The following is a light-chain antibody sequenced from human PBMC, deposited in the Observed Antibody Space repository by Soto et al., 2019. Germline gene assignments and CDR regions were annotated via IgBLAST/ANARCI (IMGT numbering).Light chain of an antibody. CDR2: GAS. Sequence: EIVMTQSPATLFVSPGERATLSCRASQTVSDDLAWYQQKPGQAPRLLIYGASTRATDIPARFSCGGSRTEFTLTISSLQSEDSAIYYCQQYHDWLPITFGPGTKVNI. J-gene: IGKJ3*01. CDR3: QQYHDWLPIT. CDR1: QTVSDD. V-gene: IGKV3-15*01.